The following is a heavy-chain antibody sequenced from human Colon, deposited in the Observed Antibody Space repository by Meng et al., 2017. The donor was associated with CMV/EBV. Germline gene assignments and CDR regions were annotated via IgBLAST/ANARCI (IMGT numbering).Heavy chain of an antibody. Sequence: ASVTVSCKACGYTFTGFHIHWVRQAPGQGLEWMGWINPKSVGRDYAQKFQGRVTMTSDTSISTAYMELSSLRSDDTAVYYCARDPLGGEPFYYYGMDVWGQGTTVTVSS. CDR2: INPKSVGR. D-gene: IGHD3-10*01. J-gene: IGHJ6*02. CDR3: ARDPLGGEPFYYYGMDV. V-gene: IGHV1-2*02. CDR1: GYTFTGFH.